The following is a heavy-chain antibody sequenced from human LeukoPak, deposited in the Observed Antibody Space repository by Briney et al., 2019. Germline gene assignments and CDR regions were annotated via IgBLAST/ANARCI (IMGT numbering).Heavy chain of an antibody. D-gene: IGHD5-24*01. CDR1: GFTVSSNY. J-gene: IGHJ4*02. Sequence: GGSLRLSCAASGFTVSSNYMTWVRQAPGKGLEWVPIIYSDGSTYYADSVKGRFTISRDNSRNTLYLQMNSLRAEDTAVYYCARQMATTYSLDSWGQGTLVTVSS. CDR3: ARQMATTYSLDS. V-gene: IGHV3-66*04. CDR2: IYSDGST.